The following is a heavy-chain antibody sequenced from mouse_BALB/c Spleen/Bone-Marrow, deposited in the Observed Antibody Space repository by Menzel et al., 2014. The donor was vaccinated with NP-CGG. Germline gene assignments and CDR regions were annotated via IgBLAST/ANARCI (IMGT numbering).Heavy chain of an antibody. J-gene: IGHJ2*01. D-gene: IGHD2-4*01. V-gene: IGHV1S56*01. CDR2: IYPGNVNT. Sequence: VQLQQSGPELVKPGASVRISCEASGYTFTSYYIHWVKQRPGQGLEWIGWIYPGNVNTKYNEKFKGKATLTADKSSSTAYMQLSSLTSEDSAVYFCARNDYDYFDYWGQGTTLTVSS. CDR3: ARNDYDYFDY. CDR1: GYTFTSYY.